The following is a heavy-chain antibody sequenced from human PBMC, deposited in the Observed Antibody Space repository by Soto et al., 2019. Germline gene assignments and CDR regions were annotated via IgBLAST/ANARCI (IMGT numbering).Heavy chain of an antibody. CDR3: ARGPRDYATYNWFGP. CDR2: ISYDGSNK. V-gene: IGHV3-30-3*01. J-gene: IGHJ5*02. Sequence: GGSLRLSCAASGFTFSSYAMHWVRQAPGKGLEWVAVISYDGSNKYYADSVKGRFTISRDNSKNTLYLQMNSLRAEDTAVYYCARGPRDYATYNWFGPWGQGTLVTVSS. CDR1: GFTFSSYA. D-gene: IGHD2-8*01.